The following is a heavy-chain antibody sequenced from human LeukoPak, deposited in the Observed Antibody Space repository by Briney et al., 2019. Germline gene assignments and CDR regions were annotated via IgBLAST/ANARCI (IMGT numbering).Heavy chain of an antibody. CDR1: GGSISSYY. Sequence: SETLSLTCTVSGGSISSYYWSWLRQPAGKGLEWIGRIYTSGSTNYNPSLKSRVTMSVDTSKNQFSLKLSSVTAADTAVYYCARVNYGSGSYQHYYYYMDVWGKGTTVTVSS. CDR3: ARVNYGSGSYQHYYYYMDV. J-gene: IGHJ6*03. D-gene: IGHD3-10*01. V-gene: IGHV4-4*07. CDR2: IYTSGST.